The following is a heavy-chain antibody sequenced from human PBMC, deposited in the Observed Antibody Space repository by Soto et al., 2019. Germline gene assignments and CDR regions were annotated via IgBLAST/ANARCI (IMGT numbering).Heavy chain of an antibody. D-gene: IGHD3-10*01. CDR2: TNSDGSST. CDR3: ARGFPTGGNTGDY. V-gene: IGHV3-74*01. Sequence: EVQLVESGGGLVQPGGSLRLSCAASGFTFSSYWMHWVRQAPGKGLVWVSRTNSDGSSTDYADSVKGRFTISRDNAKNTLYLQMNSRGAEDTAVYYCARGFPTGGNTGDYWGQGTLVIVSS. CDR1: GFTFSSYW. J-gene: IGHJ4*02.